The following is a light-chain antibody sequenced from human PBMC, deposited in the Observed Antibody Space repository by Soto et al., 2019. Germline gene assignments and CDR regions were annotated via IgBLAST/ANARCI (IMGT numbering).Light chain of an antibody. V-gene: IGKV1-5*01. CDR2: DAS. CDR1: QSISNR. CDR3: QQHNSSPWT. J-gene: IGKJ1*01. Sequence: DIQMTQSPSTLSASVGDRATITCRASQSISNRLAWFQQKPGKAPKVLIYDASTLESGVPSRFSGSGSGTEFTLTISSLQPEDSAAYYCQQHNSSPWTFGQGTRVEIK.